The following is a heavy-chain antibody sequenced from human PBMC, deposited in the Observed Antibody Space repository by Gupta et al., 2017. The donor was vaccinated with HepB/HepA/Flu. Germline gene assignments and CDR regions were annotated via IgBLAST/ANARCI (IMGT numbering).Heavy chain of an antibody. J-gene: IGHJ6*02. V-gene: IGHV3-48*03. CDR2: ISSSLRNI. D-gene: IGHD2-2*01. CDR1: EFTFSTFE. CDR3: ARVSCLDTSCVPNWGMVV. Sequence: EVQLVESGGGLVQPGGSLRLSCAASEFTFSTFEMTWVRQAPGKGLEWISFISSSLRNIYYTDSVKGRFTVSRDNAKKSLYLQMNSLRAEDTAVYYCARVSCLDTSCVPNWGMVVWGQGTTVTVSS.